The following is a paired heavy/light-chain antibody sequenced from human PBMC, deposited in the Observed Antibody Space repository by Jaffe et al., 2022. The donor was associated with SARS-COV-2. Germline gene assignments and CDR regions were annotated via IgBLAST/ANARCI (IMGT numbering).Light chain of an antibody. V-gene: IGKV2-28*01. CDR2: LGS. CDR1: QSLLHSNGYNY. CDR3: MQALQTPEA. J-gene: IGKJ3*01. Sequence: DIVMTQSPLSLPVTPGEPASISCRSSQSLLHSNGYNYLDWYLQKPGQSPQLLIYLGSNRASGVPDRFSGSGSGTDFTLKISRVEAEDVGVYYCMQALQTPEAFGPGTKVDIK.
Heavy chain of an antibody. CDR2: MNPNSGNT. CDR1: GYTFTSYD. J-gene: IGHJ6*02. Sequence: QVQLVQSGAEVKKPGASVKVSCKASGYTFTSYDINWVRQATGQGLEWMGWMNPNSGNTGYAQKFQGRVTMTRNTSISTAYMELSSLRSEDTAVYYCASSARWNDDSGGYYYYGMDVWGQGTTVTVSS. D-gene: IGHD1-1*01. V-gene: IGHV1-8*01. CDR3: ASSARWNDDSGGYYYYGMDV.